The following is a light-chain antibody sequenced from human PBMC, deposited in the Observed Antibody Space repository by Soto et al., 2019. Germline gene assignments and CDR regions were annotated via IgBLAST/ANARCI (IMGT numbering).Light chain of an antibody. CDR3: QQYDYSRT. CDR2: DVS. J-gene: IGKJ1*01. Sequence: DVQMTQSPPSLSASVGDSVTITCRASQDVAASLAWYQLKPGEAPKLLIYDVSNLESGVPSRFSGSGSGTEFSLTIRSLHPDDFATYYCQQYDYSRTFGQGTKVDIK. V-gene: IGKV1-5*01. CDR1: QDVAAS.